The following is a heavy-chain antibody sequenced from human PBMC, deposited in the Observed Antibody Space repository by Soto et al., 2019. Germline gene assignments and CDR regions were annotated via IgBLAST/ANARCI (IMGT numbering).Heavy chain of an antibody. CDR3: VKDPDTAMATPVYFDY. Sequence: PGGSLRLSCAASGFTFSSYGMHWVRQAPGKGLEWVAVISYDGSNKYYADSVKGRFTISRDNSKNTLYLQMNSLRAEDTAVYYCVKDPDTAMATPVYFDYWGQGTLVTVSS. V-gene: IGHV3-30*18. CDR1: GFTFSSYG. D-gene: IGHD5-18*01. J-gene: IGHJ4*02. CDR2: ISYDGSNK.